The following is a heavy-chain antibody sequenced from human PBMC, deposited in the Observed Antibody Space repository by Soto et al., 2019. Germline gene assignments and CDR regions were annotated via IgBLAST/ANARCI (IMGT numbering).Heavy chain of an antibody. V-gene: IGHV3-11*01. Sequence: PGGSLRLSCAASGFTFSDYYMSWIRQAPGKGLEWVSYISSSGSTIYYADSVKGRFTISRDNAKNSLYLQMNSLRAEDTAVYYCARDRGTGSGSYYSDKQSYYYYGMDVWGQGTTVTVSS. J-gene: IGHJ6*02. CDR2: ISSSGSTI. CDR1: GFTFSDYY. CDR3: ARDRGTGSGSYYSDKQSYYYYGMDV. D-gene: IGHD3-10*01.